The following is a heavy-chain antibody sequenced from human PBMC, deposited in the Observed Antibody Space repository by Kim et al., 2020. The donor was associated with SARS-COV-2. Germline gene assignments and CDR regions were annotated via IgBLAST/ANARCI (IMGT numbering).Heavy chain of an antibody. V-gene: IGHV4-34*01. CDR3: ARGRRDGYGEPSDY. D-gene: IGHD5-12*01. CDR2: INHSGST. J-gene: IGHJ4*02. CDR1: GGSFSGYY. Sequence: SETLSLTCAVYGGSFSGYYWSWIRQPPGKGLEWIGEINHSGSTNYNPSLKSRVTISVDTSKNQFSLKLSSVTAADTAVYYCARGRRDGYGEPSDYWGQGT.